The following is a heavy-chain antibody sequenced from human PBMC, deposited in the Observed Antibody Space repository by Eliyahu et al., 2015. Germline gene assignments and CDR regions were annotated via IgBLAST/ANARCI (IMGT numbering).Heavy chain of an antibody. CDR3: AKGLEVFWDTAALDF. CDR1: GFXXNGYT. D-gene: IGHD6-13*01. Sequence: QVQLVESGGGVVQPGRSLXLSCVASGFXXNGYTMHWVRQAPGTGLGWVALTSYDGTVKFYADSVAGRFSLSRDNSNNTLYLHINTLRTEDTALYYCAKGLEVFWDTAALDFWGQGTLVTVSS. J-gene: IGHJ4*02. CDR2: TSYDGTVK. V-gene: IGHV3-30*04.